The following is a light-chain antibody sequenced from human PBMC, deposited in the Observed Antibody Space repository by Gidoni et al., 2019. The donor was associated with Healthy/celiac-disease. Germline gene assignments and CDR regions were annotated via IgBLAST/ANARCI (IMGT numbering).Light chain of an antibody. Sequence: SYELTQPPPVSVSPGQTASITCAGVKLGDQYACWYQQKPGQSPVLFIYQDSKRPSGIPDRFSVSNSGNTATLTISGIQAMDEADYYCQACDSSTAIFGGGTKLTVL. CDR1: KLGDQY. V-gene: IGLV3-1*01. CDR2: QDS. J-gene: IGLJ2*01. CDR3: QACDSSTAI.